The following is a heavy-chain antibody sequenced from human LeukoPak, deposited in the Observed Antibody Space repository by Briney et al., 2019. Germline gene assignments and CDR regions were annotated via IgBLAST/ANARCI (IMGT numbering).Heavy chain of an antibody. CDR3: ARPKSYSGSYNY. V-gene: IGHV4-34*01. D-gene: IGHD1-26*01. CDR2: INHSGST. J-gene: IGHJ4*02. CDR1: GGSFSGYY. Sequence: ASETLSLTCAVYGGSFSGYYWSWIRQPPGKGLEWIGEINHSGSTNYNPSLKSRVTISVDKSKNQFSLKLSSVTAADTAVYYCARPKSYSGSYNYWGQRTLVTVSS.